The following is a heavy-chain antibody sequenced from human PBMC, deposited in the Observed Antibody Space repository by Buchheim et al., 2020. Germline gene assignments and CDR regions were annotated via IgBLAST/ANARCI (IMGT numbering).Heavy chain of an antibody. J-gene: IGHJ4*02. D-gene: IGHD3-10*01. CDR3: ARRGSGILFDY. CDR2: IFYSGSL. CDR1: GGSMTNYY. Sequence: QVQLQESGPGLVKPSETLSLTCTVSGGSMTNYYWSWFRQPPGKGLEWIGYIFYSGSLNYSPSPKSRVTISVDTSKNQFSLKLRSVTPADTAVYYCARRGSGILFDYWGQG. V-gene: IGHV4-59*01.